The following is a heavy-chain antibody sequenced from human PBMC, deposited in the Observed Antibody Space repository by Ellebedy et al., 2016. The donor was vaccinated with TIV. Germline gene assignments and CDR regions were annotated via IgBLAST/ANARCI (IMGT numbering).Heavy chain of an antibody. Sequence: GGSLRLSXAASGFTFSSYWMSWVRQAPGKGLEWVANIKQDGSEKYYVDSVKGRFTISRDNAKNSLYLQMNSLRAEDTAVYYCATQYERGYRIKYYFDYWGQGTLVTVSS. J-gene: IGHJ4*02. V-gene: IGHV3-7*01. D-gene: IGHD5-18*01. CDR2: IKQDGSEK. CDR1: GFTFSSYW. CDR3: ATQYERGYRIKYYFDY.